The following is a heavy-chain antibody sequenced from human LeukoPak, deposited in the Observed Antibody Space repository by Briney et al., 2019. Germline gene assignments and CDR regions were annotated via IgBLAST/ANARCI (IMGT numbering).Heavy chain of an antibody. J-gene: IGHJ4*02. D-gene: IGHD3-10*01. CDR1: GFSLSTSGVG. V-gene: IGHV2-5*02. CDR2: IYWDDDK. CDR3: ARTLVMVRGVIGPHPKPRTEDYFDY. Sequence: SGPTLVKPTQTLTLTCTFSGFSLSTSGVGVGWIRQPPGKALEWLALIYWDDDKRYSPSLKSRLTITKDTSKNQVVLTMTNMDPVDTATYYCARTLVMVRGVIGPHPKPRTEDYFDYWGQGTLVTVSS.